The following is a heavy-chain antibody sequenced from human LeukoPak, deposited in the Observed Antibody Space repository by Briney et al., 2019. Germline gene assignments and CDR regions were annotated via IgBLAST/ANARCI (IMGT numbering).Heavy chain of an antibody. Sequence: ASVKVSCKASGYTFTDYYMHWVRQAPGQGLEWMGWINPNSGGTNYAQKFQGRVTMTRDTSISTAYVELSRLRSDDTAVYYCAREDYSSSCPDYWGQGTLVTVSS. CDR3: AREDYSSSCPDY. CDR2: INPNSGGT. D-gene: IGHD6-13*01. J-gene: IGHJ4*02. CDR1: GYTFTDYY. V-gene: IGHV1-2*02.